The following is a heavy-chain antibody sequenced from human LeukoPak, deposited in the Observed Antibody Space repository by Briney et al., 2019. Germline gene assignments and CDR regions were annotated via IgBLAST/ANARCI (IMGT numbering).Heavy chain of an antibody. CDR3: AGGRMGSGIIVVRGYLDL. V-gene: IGHV4-59*01. Sequence: SETLSLTCTVSGGSISSYYWNWIRQPPGKGLEWMGCISYSGSTNYNPSLKSRVTILLDTSKNQFSLNLNSVTPADTAVYYCAGGRMGSGIIVVRGYLDLWGRGALVTVSS. D-gene: IGHD3-22*01. J-gene: IGHJ2*01. CDR2: ISYSGST. CDR1: GGSISSYY.